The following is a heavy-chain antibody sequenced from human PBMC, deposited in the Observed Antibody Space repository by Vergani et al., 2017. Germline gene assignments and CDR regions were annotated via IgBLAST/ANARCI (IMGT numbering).Heavy chain of an antibody. CDR3: ARVDYGILTGYRY. V-gene: IGHV1-46*03. J-gene: IGHJ4*02. CDR2: INPSGGHT. CDR1: GYTFSNYY. Sequence: QVQVVQSGAEVKKSGASVKVSCKTPGYTFSNYYMHWVRHAPGQGLEWMRIINPSGGHTNYAQKFQGRVTMTMDTSTSTVYIELSSLRAEDTAIYYCARVDYGILTGYRYWGQGTLITVSA. D-gene: IGHD3-9*01.